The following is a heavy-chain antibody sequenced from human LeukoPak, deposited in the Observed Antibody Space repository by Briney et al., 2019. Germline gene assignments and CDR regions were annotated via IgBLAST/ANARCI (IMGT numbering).Heavy chain of an antibody. CDR1: KYTVTELS. CDR3: ARETYYYDSSGYYYAYGMDV. Sequence: ASVKVSCKVSKYTVTELSMHWVRQAPGQGLEWMGRINPNSGGTNYAQKFQGRVTMTRDTSISTAYMELSRLRSDDTAVYYCARETYYYDSSGYYYAYGMDVWGQGTTVTVSS. CDR2: INPNSGGT. V-gene: IGHV1-2*06. J-gene: IGHJ6*02. D-gene: IGHD3-22*01.